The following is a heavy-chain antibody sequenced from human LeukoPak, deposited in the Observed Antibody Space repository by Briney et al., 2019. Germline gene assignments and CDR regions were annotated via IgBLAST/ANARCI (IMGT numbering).Heavy chain of an antibody. V-gene: IGHV3-48*01. Sequence: PGRSLRLSCVASGFTFSDYPMNWVRHTPGKGLEWVAYIDRHSSVIAYADSVQGRFSISRDNAKNSLYLQMNRLRAEDTSIYYCARDFMSWWGQGTLVTVSS. CDR2: IDRHSSVI. D-gene: IGHD3-10*02. CDR3: ARDFMSW. J-gene: IGHJ4*02. CDR1: GFTFSDYP.